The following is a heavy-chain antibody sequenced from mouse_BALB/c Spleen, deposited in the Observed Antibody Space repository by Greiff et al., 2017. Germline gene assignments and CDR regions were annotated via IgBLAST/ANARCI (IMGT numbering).Heavy chain of an antibody. V-gene: IGHV5-9-4*01. CDR1: GFTFSSYA. D-gene: IGHD2-3*01. CDR2: ISSGGSYT. Sequence: EVMLVESGGGLVKPGGSLKLSCAASGFTFSSYAMSWVRQSPEKRLEWVAEISSGGSYTYYPDTVTGRFTISRDNAKNTLYLEMSSLRSEDTAMYYCAIYDEEGFAYWGQGTLVTVSA. CDR3: AIYDEEGFAY. J-gene: IGHJ3*01.